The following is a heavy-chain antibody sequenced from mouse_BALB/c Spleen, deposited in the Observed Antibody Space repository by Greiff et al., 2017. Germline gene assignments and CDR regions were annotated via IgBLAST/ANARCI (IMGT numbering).Heavy chain of an antibody. CDR3: ARGGLRRYFDD. CDR1: GFTFSSYA. CDR2: ISSGGST. J-gene: IGHJ2*01. V-gene: IGHV5-6-5*01. Sequence: EVQLVESGGGLVKPGGSLKLSCAASGFTFSSYAMSWVRQTPEKRLEWVASISSGGSTYYPDSVKGRFTISRDNARNILYLQMSSLRSEDTAMYYCARGGLRRYFDDWGQGTTLTVSS. D-gene: IGHD2-4*01.